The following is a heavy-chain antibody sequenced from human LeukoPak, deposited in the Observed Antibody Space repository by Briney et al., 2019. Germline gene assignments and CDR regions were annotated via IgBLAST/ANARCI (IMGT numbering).Heavy chain of an antibody. Sequence: GGSLRLSCAASGFTFSSYAMSWVRQAPGKGLEWVSAISGSGGSTYYADSVKGRFTISRDNSKNTLYLQMNSLRAEDTAVYYCAKVLSSGWYGLGTYFDYWGQGTLVTASS. CDR3: AKVLSSGWYGLGTYFDY. J-gene: IGHJ4*02. CDR1: GFTFSSYA. D-gene: IGHD6-19*01. V-gene: IGHV3-23*01. CDR2: ISGSGGST.